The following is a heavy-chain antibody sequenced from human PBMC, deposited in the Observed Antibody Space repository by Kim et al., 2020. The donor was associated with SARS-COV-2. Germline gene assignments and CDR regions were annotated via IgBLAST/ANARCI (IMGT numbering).Heavy chain of an antibody. CDR3: AREVVGAEYFQH. CDR2: IYSGGST. J-gene: IGHJ1*01. Sequence: GGSLRLSCAASGFTVSSNYMSWVRQAPGKGLEWVSVIYSGGSTYYADSVKGRFTISRDNSKNTLYLQMNSLRAEDTAVYYCAREVVGAEYFQHWGQGTLVTVCS. D-gene: IGHD2-15*01. CDR1: GFTVSSNY. V-gene: IGHV3-53*01.